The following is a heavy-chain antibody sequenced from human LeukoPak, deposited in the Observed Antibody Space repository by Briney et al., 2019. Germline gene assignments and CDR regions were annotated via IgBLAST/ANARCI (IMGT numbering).Heavy chain of an antibody. CDR2: IYSGGIT. CDR1: GFTVSTNY. CDR3: TRDRHYYDSSGYDY. J-gene: IGHJ4*02. V-gene: IGHV3-53*01. Sequence: GGSLRLSCAASGFTVSTNYMSWVRQAPGKGLEWVSVIYSGGITYYADSVKGRFTISRDNSKNTLYLQMNSLRAEDTAVYYCTRDRHYYDSSGYDYWGQGTLVTVSS. D-gene: IGHD3-22*01.